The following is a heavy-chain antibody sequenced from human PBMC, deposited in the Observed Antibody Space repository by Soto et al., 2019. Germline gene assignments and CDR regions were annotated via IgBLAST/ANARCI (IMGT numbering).Heavy chain of an antibody. J-gene: IGHJ4*02. D-gene: IGHD6-13*01. CDR2: IDPSDSYT. V-gene: IGHV5-10-1*01. CDR1: GYSFANYW. CDR3: ARLQAAAGDNDLTFDY. Sequence: GRSLKISCRGSGYSFANYWISWVRQTPEKGLEWMGRIDPSDSYTNYSPSFQGHVTISANKSISTAYLQWSSLKASDTAMYYCARLQAAAGDNDLTFDYWGQGTLVTVSS.